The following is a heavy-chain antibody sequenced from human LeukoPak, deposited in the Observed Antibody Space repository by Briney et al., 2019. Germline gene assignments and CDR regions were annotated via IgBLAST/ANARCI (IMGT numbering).Heavy chain of an antibody. Sequence: ASVKVSCKASGGTFSSYAISWVRQAPGQGLEWMGGIIPIFGTANYAQKFQGRVTITADKSTSTAYMELSSLRAEDTAVYYCAKPIPGPGSGGPGYWGQGTLVTVSS. CDR1: GGTFSSYA. V-gene: IGHV1-69*06. CDR2: IIPIFGTA. CDR3: AKPIPGPGSGGPGY. J-gene: IGHJ4*02. D-gene: IGHD3-10*01.